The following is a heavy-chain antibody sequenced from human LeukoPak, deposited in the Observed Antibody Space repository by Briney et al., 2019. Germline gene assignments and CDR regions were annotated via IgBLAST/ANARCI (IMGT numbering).Heavy chain of an antibody. CDR2: INHSGST. CDR1: GGSFSGYY. J-gene: IGHJ3*02. Sequence: SETLSLTCAVYGGSFSGYYWSWIRQPPGKGLEWIGEINHSGSTNYNPSLKSRVTMSVDTSRNQFSLKLSSVTAADTAVYYCARADRGDASDIWGQGTMVTVSS. V-gene: IGHV4-34*01. CDR3: ARADRGDASDI. D-gene: IGHD1-14*01.